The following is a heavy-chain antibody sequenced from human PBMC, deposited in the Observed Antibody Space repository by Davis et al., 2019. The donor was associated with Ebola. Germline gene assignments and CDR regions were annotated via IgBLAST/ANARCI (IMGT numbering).Heavy chain of an antibody. J-gene: IGHJ6*02. CDR3: ARDITMIVTA. D-gene: IGHD3-22*01. CDR2: ISNTGTTI. V-gene: IGHV3-11*01. Sequence: PGGSLRLSCAASGFVFNEYYMTWVRQAPGKGLEWVSSISNTGTTIYTSDSVRGRFSVSRDNAKNSLYLQMNSLRAEETAVYYCARDITMIVTAWGQGTTVTVSS. CDR1: GFVFNEYY.